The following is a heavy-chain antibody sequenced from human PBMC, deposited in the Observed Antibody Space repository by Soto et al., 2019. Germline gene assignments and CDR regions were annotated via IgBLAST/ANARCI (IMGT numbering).Heavy chain of an antibody. Sequence: QVQLVQSGAEVKKPGASVKVSCKASGYTFTGYYMHWVRQAPGQGLEWMGWINPNSGGTNYAQKCQGWGTMTRDTSISTAYMELSRLRSDDTAVYYCARGTPITYWYFDLWGRGTLVTVSS. D-gene: IGHD5-12*01. J-gene: IGHJ2*01. V-gene: IGHV1-2*04. CDR3: ARGTPITYWYFDL. CDR1: GYTFTGYY. CDR2: INPNSGGT.